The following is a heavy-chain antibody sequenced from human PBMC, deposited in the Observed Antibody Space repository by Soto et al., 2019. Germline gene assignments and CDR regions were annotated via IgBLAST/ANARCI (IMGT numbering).Heavy chain of an antibody. CDR2: ISGSGGST. J-gene: IGHJ5*02. Sequence: EVQLLESGGGLVQPGGSLRLSCAASGFTFSSYAMSWVRQAPGKGLEWVSAISGSGGSTYYADSVKGRFTISRDNSKNTLYLQMNSLRAGDTAVYYCGKSGRFLEWFHWFGLWGQGTLVTVSS. D-gene: IGHD3-3*01. CDR3: GKSGRFLEWFHWFGL. CDR1: GFTFSSYA. V-gene: IGHV3-23*01.